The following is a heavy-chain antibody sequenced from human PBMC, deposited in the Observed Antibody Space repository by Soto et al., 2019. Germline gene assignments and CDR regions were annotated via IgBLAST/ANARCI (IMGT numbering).Heavy chain of an antibody. J-gene: IGHJ6*02. CDR1: GYSFTSYW. D-gene: IGHD2-8*01. Sequence: HGESLKISCKGSGYSFTSYWISWVRQMPGKGLEWMGRIDPSDSYTNYSPSFQGHVTISADESISTAYLQWSSLKASDTAMYYCARPYCTNGVCSYYYYGMDVWGQGTTVTVSS. CDR2: IDPSDSYT. CDR3: ARPYCTNGVCSYYYYGMDV. V-gene: IGHV5-10-1*01.